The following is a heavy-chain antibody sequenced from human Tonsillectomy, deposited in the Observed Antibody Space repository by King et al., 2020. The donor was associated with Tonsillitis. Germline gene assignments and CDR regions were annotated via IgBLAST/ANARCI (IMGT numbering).Heavy chain of an antibody. Sequence: VQLVESGGGLVQPGRSLRVSCAASGFTVSGNYMSWLRQAPGKGLEWVSVIYSGGSTYYADSVKGRFTISRDNSKNTLYLQMNSLRAEDTALYYCARHRGVGTTEDAFDIWGQGTMVTVSS. CDR3: ARHRGVGTTEDAFDI. CDR2: IYSGGST. CDR1: GFTVSGNY. J-gene: IGHJ3*02. V-gene: IGHV3-66*04. D-gene: IGHD1-26*01.